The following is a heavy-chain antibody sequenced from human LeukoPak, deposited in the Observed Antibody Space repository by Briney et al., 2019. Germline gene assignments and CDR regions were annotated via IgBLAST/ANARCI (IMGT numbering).Heavy chain of an antibody. CDR1: GYSFTNYW. CDR2: IYPDDSDT. V-gene: IGHV5-51*01. CDR3: ARRQGCSSTSCYNQEVWFDP. D-gene: IGHD2-2*02. Sequence: GESLKISCKGSGYSFTNYWIGWVRQMPGKGLEWMGIIYPDDSDTRYSPSFQGQVTISADKSISTAYLQWSSLKASDTAMYYCARRQGCSSTSCYNQEVWFDPWGQGTLVTVSS. J-gene: IGHJ5*02.